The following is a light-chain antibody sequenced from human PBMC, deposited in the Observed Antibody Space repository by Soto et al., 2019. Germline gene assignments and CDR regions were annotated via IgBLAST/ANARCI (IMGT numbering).Light chain of an antibody. Sequence: EIVLTQSPATLSLSPGERATLSCRASQSVSSSLAWYQQRPGQAPRLLVYHTSNRATGIPDRFSASGSGTDFTLTISRLEPEDFAVYYCQQYESSPRTFGQGTKVDI. CDR1: QSVSSS. CDR2: HTS. J-gene: IGKJ1*01. CDR3: QQYESSPRT. V-gene: IGKV3-20*01.